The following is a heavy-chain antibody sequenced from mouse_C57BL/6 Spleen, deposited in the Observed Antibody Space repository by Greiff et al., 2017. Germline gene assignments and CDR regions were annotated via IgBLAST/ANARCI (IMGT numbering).Heavy chain of an antibody. CDR3: ARGRLYYGFAY. D-gene: IGHD2-2*01. CDR2: ISSGSSTI. Sequence: VQRVESGGGLVKPGGSLKLSCAASGFTFSDYGMHWVRQAPEKGLEWVAYISSGSSTIYYADTVKGRFTISRDNAKNTLFLQMTSLWSEDTALYYCARGRLYYGFAYWGQGTSVTVSA. CDR1: GFTFSDYG. J-gene: IGHJ4*01. V-gene: IGHV5-17*01.